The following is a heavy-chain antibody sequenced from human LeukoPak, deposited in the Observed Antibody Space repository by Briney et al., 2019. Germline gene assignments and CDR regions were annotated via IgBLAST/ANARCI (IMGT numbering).Heavy chain of an antibody. CDR1: GFTFSSYA. CDR3: ARDRAYCGGDCYSEY. J-gene: IGHJ4*02. CDR2: ISGSGGST. V-gene: IGHV3-23*01. Sequence: GGSLRLSCAASGFTFSSYAMSWVRQAPGKGLEWVSAISGSGGSTYYADSVKGRFTISRDNSKNTLYLQMNSLRAEDTAVYYCARDRAYCGGDCYSEYWGQGTLVTVSS. D-gene: IGHD2-21*01.